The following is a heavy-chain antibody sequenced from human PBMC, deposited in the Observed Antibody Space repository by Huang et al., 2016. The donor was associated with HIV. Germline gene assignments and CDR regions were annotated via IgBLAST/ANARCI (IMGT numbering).Heavy chain of an antibody. CDR2: ILYSGST. J-gene: IGHJ4*02. Sequence: QLQLQESGPGLVKPSETLSLTCTVSGGSISSSTYYWGWIRQPPGTGLEWIGNILYSGSTHYNPSLKSRVSISIDTSKNQFSLRLFSVTAADTTVYYCARTYSSGWLYYFDYWGQGTLVTVSS. D-gene: IGHD6-19*01. CDR1: GGSISSSTYY. V-gene: IGHV4-39*01. CDR3: ARTYSSGWLYYFDY.